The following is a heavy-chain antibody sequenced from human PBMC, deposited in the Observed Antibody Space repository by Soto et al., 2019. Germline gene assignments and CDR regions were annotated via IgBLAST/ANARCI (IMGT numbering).Heavy chain of an antibody. CDR3: ARTAEGDTPRTHWYFDL. D-gene: IGHD5-18*01. Sequence: EVQLVETGGALIQPGGSLRLSCAASGFPVNATYLSWVRQAPGKGLEWRSVLYADGSTYSIDSVKGRFRISRDSSKNTLYLQMDSLRADDTALYFCARTAEGDTPRTHWYFDLWGRGTLVTVSS. CDR2: LYADGST. V-gene: IGHV3-53*02. J-gene: IGHJ2*01. CDR1: GFPVNATY.